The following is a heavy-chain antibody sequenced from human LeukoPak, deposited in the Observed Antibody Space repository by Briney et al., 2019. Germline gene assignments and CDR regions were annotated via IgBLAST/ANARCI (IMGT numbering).Heavy chain of an antibody. Sequence: GGSLRLSCAASGFTFSSYSMNWVRQAPGKGLEWVSHISSTSSNIFYADSVKGRFTISRGSAKNSVYLQMNSLRAEDTAVYYCARDPSSSWIPFDYWGQGTLVTVSS. CDR1: GFTFSSYS. J-gene: IGHJ4*02. CDR2: ISSTSSNI. CDR3: ARDPSSSWIPFDY. V-gene: IGHV3-48*01. D-gene: IGHD6-13*01.